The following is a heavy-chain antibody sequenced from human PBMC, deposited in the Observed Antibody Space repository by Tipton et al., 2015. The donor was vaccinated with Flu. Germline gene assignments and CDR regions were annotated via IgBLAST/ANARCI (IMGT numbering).Heavy chain of an antibody. CDR1: GDSIGSNYF. V-gene: IGHV4-38-2*01. CDR2: VHRSGNG. CDR3: ARRDYSNYVSEPRNWFDL. Sequence: TLSLTCSVSGDSIGSNYFWAWIRQPPGKGLEWVANVHRSGNGYYNPSLRSRVTISVDTSRNQFSLKMSSVTAADTAVYYCARRDYSNYVSEPRNWFDLWGQGTRSPSPQ. D-gene: IGHD4-11*01. J-gene: IGHJ5*02.